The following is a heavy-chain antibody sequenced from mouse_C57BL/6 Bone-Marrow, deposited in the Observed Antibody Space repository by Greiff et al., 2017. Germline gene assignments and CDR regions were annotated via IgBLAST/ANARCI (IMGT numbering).Heavy chain of an antibody. CDR3: TRGGYGRSVERFAY. V-gene: IGHV5-9-1*02. CDR2: ISSGGDYF. CDR1: GFTFSSYA. D-gene: IGHD1-1*01. Sequence: EVQGVESGEGLVKPGGSLKLSCAASGFTFSSYAMSWVRQTPEKRLEWVAYISSGGDYFYYADTVKGRFTISRDNDRNTRYLQMRSLKSEDTAMYYCTRGGYGRSVERFAYWGQGTLVTVSA. J-gene: IGHJ3*01.